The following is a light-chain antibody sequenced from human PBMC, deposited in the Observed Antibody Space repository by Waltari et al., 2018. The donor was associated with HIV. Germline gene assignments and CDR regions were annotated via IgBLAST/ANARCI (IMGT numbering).Light chain of an antibody. V-gene: IGLV1-51*01. CDR1: SPNLGPNS. J-gene: IGLJ2*01. CDR2: DNM. CDR3: AAWDSRLNPGVV. Sequence: QSLLTQPPSVSATPGQTVTISCSGGSPNLGPNSVSWYQHLPGTTPKLLSFDNMKRHSWIRDRCACSESVTSATLGISGLQKGDEADYYCAAWDSRLNPGVVFGGGTKLTVL.